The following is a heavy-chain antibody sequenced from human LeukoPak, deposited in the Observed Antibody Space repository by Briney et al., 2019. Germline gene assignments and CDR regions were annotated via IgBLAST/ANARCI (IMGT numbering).Heavy chain of an antibody. CDR1: GGSFSGYY. V-gene: IGHV4-34*01. Sequence: PSETLSLTCAVYGGSFSGYYWSRIRQPPGKGLEWIGEINHSGSTNYNPSLKSRVTISVDTSKNQFSLKLSSVTAADTAVYYCARGPYRSSTSCYRQYYYYYMDVWGKGTTVTVSS. J-gene: IGHJ6*03. CDR2: INHSGST. CDR3: ARGPYRSSTSCYRQYYYYYMDV. D-gene: IGHD2-2*01.